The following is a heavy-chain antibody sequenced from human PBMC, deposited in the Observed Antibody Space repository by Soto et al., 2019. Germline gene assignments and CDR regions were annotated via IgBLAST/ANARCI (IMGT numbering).Heavy chain of an antibody. CDR3: ARPDWSGWGSRLFAS. J-gene: IGHJ4*02. CDR2: IYYTGPT. CDR1: GGSITSDGNY. D-gene: IGHD3-3*01. V-gene: IGHV4-30-4*08. Sequence: SETLSLTCTVSGGSITSDGNYWSWIRQPPGKGLEWIGDIYYTGPTYYNPSLKSRPTISVDTSKNQFSLKLTSVTAADTAVYYCARPDWSGWGSRLFASWARGALVTVSS.